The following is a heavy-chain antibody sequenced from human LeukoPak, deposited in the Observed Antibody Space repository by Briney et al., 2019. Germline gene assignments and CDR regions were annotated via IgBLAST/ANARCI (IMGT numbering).Heavy chain of an antibody. J-gene: IGHJ4*02. CDR3: VRDGGVSGYDLLDY. Sequence: GGSLRLSCAASGFTFSNYWMTWVRQAPGKGLEWVAHINQDGSKEYYMDSVKARFTISRDNAKNPLSLQMNSLRAEDTAVYYCVRDGGVSGYDLLDYWGQGTLVTVSS. V-gene: IGHV3-7*01. D-gene: IGHD5-12*01. CDR1: GFTFSNYW. CDR2: INQDGSKE.